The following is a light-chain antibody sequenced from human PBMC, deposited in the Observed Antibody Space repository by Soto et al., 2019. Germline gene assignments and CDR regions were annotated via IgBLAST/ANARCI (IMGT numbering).Light chain of an antibody. CDR1: QDISSY. V-gene: IGKV1-33*01. J-gene: IGKJ4*01. CDR3: QQYDNLILT. CDR2: DAS. Sequence: DIQMTQSPSSLSASVGDRVTITCQASQDISSYLNWYQQKPGKAPKLLIYDASNLETGVPSRFSGSGSGTDFTFTISSLQPEDIATYYCQQYDNLILTFGGGTKVEIK.